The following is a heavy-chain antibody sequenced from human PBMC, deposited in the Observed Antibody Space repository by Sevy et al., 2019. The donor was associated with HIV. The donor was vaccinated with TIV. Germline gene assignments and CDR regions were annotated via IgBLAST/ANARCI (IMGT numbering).Heavy chain of an antibody. CDR3: ARAATLHYDFWSGYPNWFDP. D-gene: IGHD3-3*01. Sequence: ASVKVSCKASGYTVTSYAMHWVRQAPGQRLEWMGWINAGNGNTKYSQKFQGRVTITRDTSASTAYMELSSLRSEDTAVYYCARAATLHYDFWSGYPNWFDPWGQGTLVTVSS. J-gene: IGHJ5*02. V-gene: IGHV1-3*01. CDR2: INAGNGNT. CDR1: GYTVTSYA.